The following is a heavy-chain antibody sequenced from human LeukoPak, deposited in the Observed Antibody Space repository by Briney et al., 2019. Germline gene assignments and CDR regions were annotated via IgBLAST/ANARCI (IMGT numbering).Heavy chain of an antibody. Sequence: GGSLRLSCAASGITVSSNYMSWVRQAPGKGLEWVSVIYSGGSTYYADSVKGRFTISRDNSKNTLYLQMNSLRAEDTAVYYCARLYYGSGAYWGQGTLVTVSS. CDR2: IYSGGST. CDR1: GITVSSNY. V-gene: IGHV3-53*01. D-gene: IGHD3-10*01. J-gene: IGHJ4*02. CDR3: ARLYYGSGAY.